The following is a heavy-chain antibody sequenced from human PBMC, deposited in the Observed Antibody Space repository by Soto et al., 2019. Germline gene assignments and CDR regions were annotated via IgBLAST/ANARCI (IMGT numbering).Heavy chain of an antibody. CDR2: IYYSGST. Sequence: PSETLSLTCTVSGGSISSYYRSWIRQPPGKGLEWIGYIYYSGSTNYNPSLKSRVTISVDTSKNQFSLKLSSVTAADTAVYYCARMRGTYDSSGFDYWGQGTLVTVSS. J-gene: IGHJ4*02. V-gene: IGHV4-59*01. D-gene: IGHD3-22*01. CDR1: GGSISSYY. CDR3: ARMRGTYDSSGFDY.